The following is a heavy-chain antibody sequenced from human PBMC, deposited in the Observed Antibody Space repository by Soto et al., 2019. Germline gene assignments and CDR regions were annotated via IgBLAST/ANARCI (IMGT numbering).Heavy chain of an antibody. D-gene: IGHD5-18*01. CDR1: GGTFSTYA. Sequence: SVKVSCKAPGGTFSTYAIGWVRQAPGQGLEWMGGIIPMFGTANYAQRFQDRVTITADESTNTVYMELSSLRSEDTAVYFCASGIQLWLRRINNGYSGWGQGTLVTVSS. J-gene: IGHJ4*01. CDR2: IIPMFGTA. V-gene: IGHV1-69*13. CDR3: ASGIQLWLRRINNGYSG.